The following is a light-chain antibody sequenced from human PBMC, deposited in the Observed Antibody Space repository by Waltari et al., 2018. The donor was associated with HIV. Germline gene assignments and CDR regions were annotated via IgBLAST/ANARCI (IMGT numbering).Light chain of an antibody. V-gene: IGLV2-14*01. J-gene: IGLJ2*01. Sequence: QSALTQPASVSGSPGQSITISCTGTSSDVGGYNYVSWYQHHPGKAPKRRIFEVSNRPAGVSNRFSGSKSGNTASLTISGLQAEDEADYYCSSYSSSITLYVVFGGGTKLTVL. CDR2: EVS. CDR3: SSYSSSITLYVV. CDR1: SSDVGGYNY.